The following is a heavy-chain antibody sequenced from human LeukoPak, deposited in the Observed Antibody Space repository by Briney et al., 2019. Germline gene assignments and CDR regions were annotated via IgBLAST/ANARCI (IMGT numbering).Heavy chain of an antibody. J-gene: IGHJ6*02. CDR1: GFTFSDYY. CDR2: ISSSGSTI. CDR3: ARGLSCSGGSCYSHYYYYGMDV. V-gene: IGHV3-11*01. D-gene: IGHD2-15*01. Sequence: PGRSLRLSCAASGFTFSDYYMSWNRQAPGKGLEWVSYISSSGSTIYYADSVKGRFTISRDNAKNSLYLQMNSLRAEDTAVYYCARGLSCSGGSCYSHYYYYGMDVWGQGTTVTVSS.